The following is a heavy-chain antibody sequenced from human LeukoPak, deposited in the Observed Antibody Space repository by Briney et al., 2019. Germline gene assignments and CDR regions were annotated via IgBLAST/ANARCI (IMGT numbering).Heavy chain of an antibody. V-gene: IGHV4-34*01. D-gene: IGHD6-19*01. J-gene: IGHJ4*02. CDR2: INHSGST. Sequence: SETLSLTCAVYGGSFSGYYWSWIRQPPGKGLEWIGEINHSGSTNYNPSLKSRVTISVDTSKNQFSLKLSSVTAADTAVYYCARGEAVADYWGQGTLVTVPS. CDR1: GGSFSGYY. CDR3: ARGEAVADY.